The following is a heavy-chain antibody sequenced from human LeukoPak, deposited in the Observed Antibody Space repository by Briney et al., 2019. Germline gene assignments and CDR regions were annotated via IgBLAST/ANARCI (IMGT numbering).Heavy chain of an antibody. CDR3: ARVYYSDSYDYWYFDL. CDR2: IYYSGST. Sequence: SETLSLTCTVSGGSIRSYYWSWIRQPPGKGLEWIAYIYYSGSTNYNPSLKSRVAISVDTSKNQFSLKLSSVTAADTAVYYCARVYYSDSYDYWYFDLWGRGTLVTVSS. V-gene: IGHV4-59*01. D-gene: IGHD6-13*01. J-gene: IGHJ2*01. CDR1: GGSIRSYY.